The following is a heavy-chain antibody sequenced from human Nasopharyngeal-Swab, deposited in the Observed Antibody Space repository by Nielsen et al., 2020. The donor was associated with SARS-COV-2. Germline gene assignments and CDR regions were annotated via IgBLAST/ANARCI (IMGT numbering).Heavy chain of an antibody. Sequence: VSGISWNSGSIGYADSVKGRFTISRDNAKNSLYLQMNSLRAEDTALYYCAKDIVVVPAAAVGAFDIWGQGTMVTVSS. V-gene: IGHV3-9*01. CDR3: AKDIVVVPAAAVGAFDI. CDR2: ISWNSGSI. D-gene: IGHD2-2*01. J-gene: IGHJ3*02.